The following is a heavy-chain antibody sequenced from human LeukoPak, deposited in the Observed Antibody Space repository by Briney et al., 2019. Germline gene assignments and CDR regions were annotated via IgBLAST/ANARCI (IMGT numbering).Heavy chain of an antibody. CDR3: ARRITGTLAPIDY. J-gene: IGHJ4*02. Sequence: SETLSLTCTVSGGSISSSSYYWGWIRQPPGKGLEWIGEIYHSGTTTYNPSLKGRVTISVDKSNNQFSLKLTSVTAADTAVYYCARRITGTLAPIDYWGQGTLVTVSS. CDR1: GGSISSSSYY. CDR2: IYHSGTT. V-gene: IGHV4-39*07. D-gene: IGHD1-20*01.